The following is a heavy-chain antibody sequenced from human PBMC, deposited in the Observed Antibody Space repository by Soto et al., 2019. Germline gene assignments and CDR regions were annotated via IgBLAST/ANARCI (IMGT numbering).Heavy chain of an antibody. Sequence: QVQLVQSGAEVKNPGASVKVSCKASGYTFTRYGIGWARQAPGQGLEWMGWINTYNGNTNYAQNVQGRVTLTTDTXKSTAYXXXXXXXSNXXAXYXCAMVDVYVTPSPQDVWGQGTTVIVSS. D-gene: IGHD3-16*01. J-gene: IGHJ6*02. V-gene: IGHV1-18*01. CDR3: AMVDVYVTPSPQDV. CDR2: INTYNGNT. CDR1: GYTFTRYG.